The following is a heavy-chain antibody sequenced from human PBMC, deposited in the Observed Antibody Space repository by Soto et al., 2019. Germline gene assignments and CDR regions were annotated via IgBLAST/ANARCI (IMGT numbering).Heavy chain of an antibody. D-gene: IGHD5-12*01. CDR3: ARVADIVATITGWYFDL. J-gene: IGHJ2*01. V-gene: IGHV1-18*01. Sequence: QVQLVKSGAEVKKPGASVKVSCKASCYTCTSYGISWVRQAPGQGLEWMGWISAYNGNTNYAQKLQGRVTMTTGTSTSTAYMELRSLRSDDTAGYYCARVADIVATITGWYFDLWCRGTLDTVSS. CDR2: ISAYNGNT. CDR1: CYTCTSYG.